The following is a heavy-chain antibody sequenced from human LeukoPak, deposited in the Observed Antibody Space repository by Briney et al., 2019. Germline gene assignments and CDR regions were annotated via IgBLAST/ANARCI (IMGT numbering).Heavy chain of an antibody. D-gene: IGHD3-9*01. J-gene: IGHJ6*03. CDR1: GGTFSSYA. Sequence: SVKVSCKASGGTFSSYAISWVRQAPGQGLEWMGGIIPIFGTANYAQKFQGRVTITADESTSTAYTELSSLRSEDTAVYYCARDRDDRGAGLRYFDSKRHYYYYMDVWGKGTMATIPS. CDR2: IIPIFGTA. CDR3: ARDRDDRGAGLRYFDSKRHYYYYMDV. V-gene: IGHV1-69*13.